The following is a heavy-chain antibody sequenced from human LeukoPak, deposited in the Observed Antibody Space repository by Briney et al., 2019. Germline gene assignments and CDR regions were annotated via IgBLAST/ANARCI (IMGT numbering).Heavy chain of an antibody. Sequence: GWSLRLSCAASGFTVSSNYMSWVRQAPGKGLEWVSVIYSGGSTYYADSVKGRFTISRDNSKNTLYLQMNSLRAEDTAVYYCARDLAVAAPGAFDIWGQGTMVTVSS. CDR2: IYSGGST. V-gene: IGHV3-53*01. D-gene: IGHD6-19*01. CDR3: ARDLAVAAPGAFDI. J-gene: IGHJ3*02. CDR1: GFTVSSNY.